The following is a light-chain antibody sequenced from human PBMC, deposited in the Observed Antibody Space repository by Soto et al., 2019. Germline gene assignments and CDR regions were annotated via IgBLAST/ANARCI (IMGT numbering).Light chain of an antibody. CDR2: DAS. J-gene: IGKJ3*01. CDR3: QQRSNWLFT. Sequence: EIVLTQSPATLSLSPGERATLSCRASQSVSSYLAWYQQKPGQAPSLLIYDASNRATGIPARFSGSGSGTDFTLTISSLVPEDFAVYYCQQRSNWLFTFGPGTKVDIK. CDR1: QSVSSY. V-gene: IGKV3-11*01.